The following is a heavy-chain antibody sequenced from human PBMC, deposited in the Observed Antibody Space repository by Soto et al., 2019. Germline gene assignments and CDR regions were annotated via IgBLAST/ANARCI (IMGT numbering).Heavy chain of an antibody. CDR2: IYYSGST. D-gene: IGHD5-12*01. J-gene: IGHJ6*02. Sequence: QVQLQESGPGLVKPSQTLSLTCTVSGGSISSGDYYWSWIRQPPGKGLEWIGYIYYSGSTYYNPSIKSRVTISVDTSKNQFSLKLSSVTATDTAVYYCARAWLQLYYYGMDVWGQGTTVTVSS. V-gene: IGHV4-30-4*01. CDR3: ARAWLQLYYYGMDV. CDR1: GGSISSGDYY.